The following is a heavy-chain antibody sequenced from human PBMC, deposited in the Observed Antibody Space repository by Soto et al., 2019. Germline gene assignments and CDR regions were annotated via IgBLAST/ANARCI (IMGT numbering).Heavy chain of an antibody. CDR1: GFTFSAHY. CDR2: IKNKANSYTT. CDR3: ARVSLVGPSGGRYFDY. D-gene: IGHD1-26*01. V-gene: IGHV3-72*01. Sequence: EVQLVESGGGLVQPGGSLRLSCAASGFTFSAHYMDWVRQAPGKGLEWVGRIKNKANSYTTEYAASVEGRFTISREDSQKSLYLQMNSLKTEDTDVYYCARVSLVGPSGGRYFDYWGQGSQVAVSS. J-gene: IGHJ4*02.